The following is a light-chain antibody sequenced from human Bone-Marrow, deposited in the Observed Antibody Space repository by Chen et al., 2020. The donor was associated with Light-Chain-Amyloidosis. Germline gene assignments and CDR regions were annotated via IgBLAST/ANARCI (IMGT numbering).Light chain of an antibody. CDR3: SSYTITNTLV. Sequence: QSVLTQPPSASGTPGQRVTISCSGSSPNIESNYVYWYQQLPGTAPKLLIYGNNQRPSWVPDRFSGSKSDNTASLTISGLQTEDEADYFCSSYTITNTLVFGSGTRVTVL. CDR1: SPNIESNY. V-gene: IGLV1-47*01. CDR2: GNN. J-gene: IGLJ1*01.